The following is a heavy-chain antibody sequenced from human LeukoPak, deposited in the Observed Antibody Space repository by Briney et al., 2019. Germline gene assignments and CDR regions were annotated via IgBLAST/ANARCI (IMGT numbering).Heavy chain of an antibody. CDR1: GFTFSSYW. J-gene: IGHJ4*02. CDR3: ARDNDYGNDY. D-gene: IGHD4-17*01. V-gene: IGHV3-7*04. Sequence: GWPLRLSCAASGFTFSSYWMKWVRQAPGRGLEWVANIAPDGSDKYHLDSVKGRFTISRDNTKNSLSLEMNSLRAEDTALYYCARDNDYGNDYWGQGTLVTVSS. CDR2: IAPDGSDK.